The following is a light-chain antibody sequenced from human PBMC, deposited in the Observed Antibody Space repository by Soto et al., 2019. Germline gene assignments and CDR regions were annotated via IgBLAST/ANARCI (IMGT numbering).Light chain of an antibody. J-gene: IGKJ5*01. CDR3: QQYGSALIT. CDR2: DAS. Sequence: EIVLTHSPATLSLSPGERATLSCRASQSVSSYLAWYQQKPGQAPRLLIYDASNRATGIPARFSGSGSGTDFTLTISSLEPEDFAVYYCQQYGSALITFGQGTRLEIK. CDR1: QSVSSY. V-gene: IGKV3-11*01.